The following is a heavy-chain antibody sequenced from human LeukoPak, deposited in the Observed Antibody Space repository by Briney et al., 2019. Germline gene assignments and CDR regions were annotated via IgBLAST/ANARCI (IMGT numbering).Heavy chain of an antibody. CDR3: ARLALQEVGATQTYYLDY. D-gene: IGHD1-26*01. CDR2: IYYSGSS. CDR1: GGSISGYY. Sequence: SETLSLTCGVSGGSISGYYWSWIRQSPGKGLEWIGNIYYSGSSNNNPSLKSRVTISVDTSKIQFSLKLSSVTAADTAVYYCARLALQEVGATQTYYLDYWGQGTLVTVSS. V-gene: IGHV4-59*01. J-gene: IGHJ4*02.